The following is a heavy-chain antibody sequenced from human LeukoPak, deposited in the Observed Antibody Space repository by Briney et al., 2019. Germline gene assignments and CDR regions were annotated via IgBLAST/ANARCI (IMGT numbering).Heavy chain of an antibody. J-gene: IGHJ4*02. CDR3: ARTIGSSWYEWANFDY. V-gene: IGHV4-4*07. CDR1: GGSISSHY. Sequence: SETLSLTCTVSGGSISSHYGSWIRQPAGKGLEWIWRIYPSGTTNYNPSLKSRVTMSVATSKNQFSLKLSSVTAADAAVYYCARTIGSSWYEWANFDYWGQGTLVTVSS. CDR2: IYPSGTT. D-gene: IGHD6-13*01.